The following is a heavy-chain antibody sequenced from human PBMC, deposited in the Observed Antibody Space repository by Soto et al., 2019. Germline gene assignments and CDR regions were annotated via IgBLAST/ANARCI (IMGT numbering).Heavy chain of an antibody. CDR2: ISAYNGNT. D-gene: IGHD3-10*01. Sequence: ASVKVSCKASGYTFTRYGISWVRQAPGQGLEWMGWISAYNGNTNYAQKLQGRVTMTTDTSTSTAYMELRSLRSDDTAVYYCARANEWCGELLSNAFDIWGQGTMVTVSS. V-gene: IGHV1-18*01. CDR1: GYTFTRYG. J-gene: IGHJ3*02. CDR3: ARANEWCGELLSNAFDI.